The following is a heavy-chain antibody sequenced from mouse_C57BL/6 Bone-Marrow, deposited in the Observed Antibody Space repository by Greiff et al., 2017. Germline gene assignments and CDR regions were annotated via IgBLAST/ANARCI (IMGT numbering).Heavy chain of an antibody. V-gene: IGHV1-64*01. D-gene: IGHD2-2*01. CDR3: AREGLRQMDY. Sequence: QVQLQQPGAELVKPGASVKLSCKASGYTFTSYWMHWVKQRPGQGLEWIGMIHPNGGSTNYNEKFKSKATLTVDKSTSTAYLQLSSLTSEDSAVYYSAREGLRQMDYWGQGTSVTVSS. J-gene: IGHJ4*01. CDR2: IHPNGGST. CDR1: GYTFTSYW.